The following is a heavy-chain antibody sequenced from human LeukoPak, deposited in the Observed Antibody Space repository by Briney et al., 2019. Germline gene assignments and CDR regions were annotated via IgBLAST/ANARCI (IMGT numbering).Heavy chain of an antibody. CDR2: IYYSGTT. CDR1: GYSISSGYY. Sequence: SETLSLTCAASGYSISSGYYWGWIRQPPGQGLEWIGSIYYSGTTYYNPSLKSRVTISVDTSKNQFSLKLDSVTAADTAVYYCARRHGNYYMDVWGKGTTVTVSS. CDR3: ARRHGNYYMDV. J-gene: IGHJ6*03. V-gene: IGHV4-38-2*01.